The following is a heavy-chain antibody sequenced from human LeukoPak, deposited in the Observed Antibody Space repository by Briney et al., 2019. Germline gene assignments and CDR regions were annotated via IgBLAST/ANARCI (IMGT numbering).Heavy chain of an antibody. CDR1: GFTFSSYA. J-gene: IGHJ5*02. V-gene: IGHV3-30-3*01. CDR3: ARDLLITFGELSS. CDR2: ISYDGSNK. D-gene: IGHD3-16*02. Sequence: GGSLRLSCTASGFTFSSYAMHWVRQAPGKGLEWVAVISYDGSNKYYADSVKGRFTISRDNSKNTLYLQMNSLRAEDTAVYYCARDLLITFGELSSWGQGTLVTVSS.